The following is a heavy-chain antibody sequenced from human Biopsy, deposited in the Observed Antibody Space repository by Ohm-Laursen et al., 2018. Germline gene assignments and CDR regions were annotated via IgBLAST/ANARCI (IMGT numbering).Heavy chain of an antibody. CDR2: VDWEDYK. CDR1: GFSLSARGMC. Sequence: TQTLTLTCSFSGFSLSARGMCVSWIRQASGKALEWLARVDWEDYKDYSASLQTKLSISKDTSNDQVVLTVNNVDPADTATYYCARTPILIVSAGLVYRHRRHLQGMDVWGQGIAVTVS. D-gene: IGHD6-13*01. J-gene: IGHJ6*02. CDR3: ARTPILIVSAGLVYRHRRHLQGMDV. V-gene: IGHV2-70*11.